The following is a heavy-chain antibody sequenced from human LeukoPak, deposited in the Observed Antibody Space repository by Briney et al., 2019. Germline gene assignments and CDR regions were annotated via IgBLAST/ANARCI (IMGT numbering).Heavy chain of an antibody. Sequence: SETLSLTCAVSGYSISSGHYWGWIRQPPGKGLEWIGSIYHSGGTYYNPSLKSRVTISVDTSKNQFSLKMKSVNAADTAVYAGFTPAVDYCSQGTLVTVSS. D-gene: IGHD3-10*01. CDR2: IYHSGGT. V-gene: IGHV4-38-2*01. CDR3: FTPAVDY. CDR1: GYSISSGHY. J-gene: IGHJ4*02.